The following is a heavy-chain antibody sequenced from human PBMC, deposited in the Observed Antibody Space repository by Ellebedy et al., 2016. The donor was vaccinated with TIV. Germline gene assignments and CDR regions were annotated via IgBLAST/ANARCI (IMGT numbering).Heavy chain of an antibody. V-gene: IGHV4-34*01. CDR2: FNLGGTT. D-gene: IGHD2-2*02. CDR3: AKWTVGYCSSASCYTGDY. CDR1: GESFNGYY. Sequence: MPSETLSLTCGVYGESFNGYYWSWIRQLPGKGLEWIGEFNLGGTTNYNPSLKSRVTISVDTSKNQFSLKLNSVTAADTAVYYCAKWTVGYCSSASCYTGDYWGQGTLVTVSS. J-gene: IGHJ4*02.